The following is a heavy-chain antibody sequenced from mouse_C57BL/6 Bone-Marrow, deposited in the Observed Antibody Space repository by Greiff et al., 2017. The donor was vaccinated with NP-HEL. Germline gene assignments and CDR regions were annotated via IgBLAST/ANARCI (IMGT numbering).Heavy chain of an antibody. Sequence: EVKLVESGAELVKPGASVKLSCTASGFNIKDYYMHWVKQRTEQGLEWIGRIDPEDGETKYAPKFQGKATITADTSSNTAYLQLSSLTSEDTAVYYWAATALREFAYWGQGTLVTVSA. V-gene: IGHV14-2*01. CDR2: IDPEDGET. CDR3: AATALREFAY. D-gene: IGHD1-1*01. CDR1: GFNIKDYY. J-gene: IGHJ3*01.